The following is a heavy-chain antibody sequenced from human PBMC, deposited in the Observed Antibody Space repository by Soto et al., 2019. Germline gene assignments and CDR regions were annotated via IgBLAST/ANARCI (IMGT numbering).Heavy chain of an antibody. V-gene: IGHV3-23*01. CDR1: GITFSNFA. CDR3: ARDDYSDPGYYYGLDV. Sequence: GGSLRLSCVASGITFSNFAMTWVRQAPGRGLEWVSSIGGSGDGTYYAASVKGRLTISGDNSKNTLYLEMSDLRAEDTALYYCARDDYSDPGYYYGLDVWGQGTTVTVSS. J-gene: IGHJ6*02. D-gene: IGHD5-12*01. CDR2: IGGSGDGT.